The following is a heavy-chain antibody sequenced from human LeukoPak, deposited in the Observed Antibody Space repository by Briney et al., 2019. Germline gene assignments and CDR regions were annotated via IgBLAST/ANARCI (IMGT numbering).Heavy chain of an antibody. CDR2: LNSDGSIT. V-gene: IGHV3-74*01. CDR1: GFSFSDYW. CDR3: ARDPVYHSSGYYGSFDM. D-gene: IGHD3-22*01. Sequence: PGGSLRLSCAASGFSFSDYWMYWVRQAPGKGLVWVSRLNSDGSITSYADSVKGRFTISRDNAKNTLYLQMNGLRAEDTAVCYCARDPVYHSSGYYGSFDMWGQGTLVTVSS. J-gene: IGHJ3*02.